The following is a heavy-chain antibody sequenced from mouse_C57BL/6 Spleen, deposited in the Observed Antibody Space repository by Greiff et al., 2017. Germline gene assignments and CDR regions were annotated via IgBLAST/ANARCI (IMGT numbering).Heavy chain of an antibody. J-gene: IGHJ3*01. CDR2: ISYDGSN. Sequence: VQLQQSGPGLVKPSQSLSLTCSVTGYSITSGYYWNWIRQFPGNKLEWMGYISYDGSNNYNPSLKNRISITRDTSKNQFFLKLNSVTTEDTATYYCASSGSSRFAYWGQGTLVTVSA. CDR1: GYSITSGYY. D-gene: IGHD1-1*01. CDR3: ASSGSSRFAY. V-gene: IGHV3-6*01.